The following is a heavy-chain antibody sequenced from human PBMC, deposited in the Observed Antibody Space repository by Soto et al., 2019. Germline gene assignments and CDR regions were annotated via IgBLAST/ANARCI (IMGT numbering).Heavy chain of an antibody. J-gene: IGHJ6*02. CDR3: ARDPTRRGTLPRPFTYSSYDVDA. CDR2: IIPSSGSP. Sequence: RASVKVSCKASGYNFNDYFVHWVRQVPGQGLEWLGVIIPSSGSPSYAENFHGRVTLTRDTSTSTVYLEVHSLRSDDTAVYYCARDPTRRGTLPRPFTYSSYDVDAWGQGTSVTVSS. CDR1: GYNFNDYF. D-gene: IGHD2-15*01. V-gene: IGHV1-46*02.